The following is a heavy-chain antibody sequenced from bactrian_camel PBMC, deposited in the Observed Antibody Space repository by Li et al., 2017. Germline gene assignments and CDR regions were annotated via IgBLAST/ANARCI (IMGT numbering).Heavy chain of an antibody. CDR1: GFALTSYW. J-gene: IGHJ4*01. CDR2: INNSGGTT. Sequence: HVQLVESGGDLVRPGGSLRLSCAASGFALTSYWMNWVRQAPGKGLEWVSTINNSGGTTYSADSVKGRFTISQDNAETTVFLQMDNLKPEDTAMYYCAAARPGDEISVSVTCFVADYKGQGTQVTVS. V-gene: IGHV3S1*01. CDR3: AAARPGDEISVSVTCFVADY. D-gene: IGHD2*01.